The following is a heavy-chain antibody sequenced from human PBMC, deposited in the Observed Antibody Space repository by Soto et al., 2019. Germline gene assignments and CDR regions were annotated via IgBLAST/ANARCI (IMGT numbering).Heavy chain of an antibody. CDR2: ISASGGVK. V-gene: IGHV3-23*01. CDR1: GFTFTNYA. D-gene: IGHD1-26*01. CDR3: ARVVGGLSGWLDP. J-gene: IGHJ5*02. Sequence: EVQLSESGGDLRQPGGSLRLSCAAPGFTFTNYAMTWVRQTPGKGLEWVSGISASGGVKYYADSVQGRFTVSRDNSKTMLYLQIQNLGDEDTALSFWARVVGGLSGWLDPWGQGTLVTVSS.